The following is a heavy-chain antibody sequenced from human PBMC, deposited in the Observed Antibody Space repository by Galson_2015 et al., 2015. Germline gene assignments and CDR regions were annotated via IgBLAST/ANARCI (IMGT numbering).Heavy chain of an antibody. Sequence: SLRLSCAASGFTFSSYEMNWVRQAPGKGLEWVSSISSSSSYISYADSVKGRFTISRDNAKNSLYLQMNSLRAEDTAVYYCARGGIAARQLGDYWGQGTLVTVSS. D-gene: IGHD6-6*01. V-gene: IGHV3-21*01. CDR3: ARGGIAARQLGDY. J-gene: IGHJ4*02. CDR2: ISSSSSYI. CDR1: GFTFSSYE.